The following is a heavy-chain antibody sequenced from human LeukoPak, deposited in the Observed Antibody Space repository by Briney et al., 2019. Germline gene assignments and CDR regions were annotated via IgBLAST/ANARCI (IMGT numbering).Heavy chain of an antibody. CDR2: ISAYNGNT. Sequence: RASVKVSCKASGYTFTSYGISWVRQAPGQGLEWMGWISAYNGNTNYAQKLQGRVTMTTDTSTSTAYMELRSLRSDDTAVYYCARGRRGYSYGFYYYYYMDVWGKGTTVTVSS. CDR3: ARGRRGYSYGFYYYYYMDV. V-gene: IGHV1-18*01. CDR1: GYTFTSYG. J-gene: IGHJ6*03. D-gene: IGHD5-18*01.